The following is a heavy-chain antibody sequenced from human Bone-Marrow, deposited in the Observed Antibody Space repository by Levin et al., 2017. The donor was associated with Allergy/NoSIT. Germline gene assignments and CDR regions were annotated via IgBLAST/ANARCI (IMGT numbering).Heavy chain of an antibody. V-gene: IGHV3-23*01. CDR3: AKEMTTVVPVFDY. Sequence: SCAASGFTFNNYAMSWVRQAPGKGLEWVSAITNSGRTYYADSVTGRFTVSRDNSKNTLYLQMNSLRADDTAVYYCAKEMTTVVPVFDYWGQGTLVTVSS. D-gene: IGHD4-23*01. CDR1: GFTFNNYA. J-gene: IGHJ4*02. CDR2: ITNSGRT.